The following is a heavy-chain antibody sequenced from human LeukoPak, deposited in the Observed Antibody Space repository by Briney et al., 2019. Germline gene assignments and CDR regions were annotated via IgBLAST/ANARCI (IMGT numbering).Heavy chain of an antibody. J-gene: IGHJ4*02. CDR3: TGASTIFRY. V-gene: IGHV3-15*01. CDR2: IKSRTDGGTT. D-gene: IGHD3-3*01. Sequence: GGSLRLSCAASGFTFSNAWMSWVRQAPGKGLEYIGRIKSRTDGGTTDYAAPVKGRFTISRDDSTNTLYLQMNSLKTEDTAVYYCTGASTIFRYWGQGTLVTVSS. CDR1: GFTFSNAW.